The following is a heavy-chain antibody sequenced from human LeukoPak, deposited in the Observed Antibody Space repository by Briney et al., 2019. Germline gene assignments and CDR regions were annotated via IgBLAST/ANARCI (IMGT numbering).Heavy chain of an antibody. V-gene: IGHV4-34*01. D-gene: IGHD4-11*01. Sequence: SETLSLTCAVYGGSFSGYYWSWIRQPPGKGLELIGEINHSGSTNYNPSLKSRVTISVDTSKNQFSLKLSSVTAADTAVYYCARQKHSNRGDYYYMDVWGKGTTVTVSS. CDR2: INHSGST. CDR3: ARQKHSNRGDYYYMDV. CDR1: GGSFSGYY. J-gene: IGHJ6*03.